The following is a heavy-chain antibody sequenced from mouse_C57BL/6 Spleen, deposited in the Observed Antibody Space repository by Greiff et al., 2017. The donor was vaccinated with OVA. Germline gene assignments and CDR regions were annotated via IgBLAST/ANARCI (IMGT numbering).Heavy chain of an antibody. CDR1: GFTFSSYA. CDR3: ARDHSSGYWDY. D-gene: IGHD3-2*02. Sequence: DVMLVESGGGLVKPGGSLKLSCAASGFTFSSYAMSWVRQTPEKRLEWVATISDGGSYTYYPDNVKGRFTISRDNAKNNLYLQMSHLKSEDTAMYYCARDHSSGYWDYWGQGTTLTVSS. CDR2: ISDGGSYT. J-gene: IGHJ2*01. V-gene: IGHV5-4*01.